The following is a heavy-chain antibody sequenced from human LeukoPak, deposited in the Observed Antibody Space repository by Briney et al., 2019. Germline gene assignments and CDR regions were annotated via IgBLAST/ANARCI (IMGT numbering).Heavy chain of an antibody. Sequence: GGTLRLSCAASGFTFSSYGMSWVRQAPGKGLEWVAFIRYDGSNKYYADSVKGRFTISRDNAKNSLYLQMNSLRAKDTAVYYCARDGAAPDFYYYFMDAWGKGTTVTVSS. D-gene: IGHD6-6*01. CDR2: IRYDGSNK. CDR1: GFTFSSYG. CDR3: ARDGAAPDFYYYFMDA. J-gene: IGHJ6*03. V-gene: IGHV3-30*02.